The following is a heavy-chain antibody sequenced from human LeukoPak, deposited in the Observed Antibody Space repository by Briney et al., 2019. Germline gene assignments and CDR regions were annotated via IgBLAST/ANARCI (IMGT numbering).Heavy chain of an antibody. Sequence: GGSLRLSCAASGFTFSSYSMNWVRQAPGKGLEWVSYISSSSSTIYYADSVKGRFTISRDNAKNSLYLQMNSLRAEDTAVYYCARDRGGYYYDSSGFYWGQGTLVTVSS. J-gene: IGHJ4*02. V-gene: IGHV3-48*04. CDR2: ISSSSSTI. D-gene: IGHD3-22*01. CDR3: ARDRGGYYYDSSGFY. CDR1: GFTFSSYS.